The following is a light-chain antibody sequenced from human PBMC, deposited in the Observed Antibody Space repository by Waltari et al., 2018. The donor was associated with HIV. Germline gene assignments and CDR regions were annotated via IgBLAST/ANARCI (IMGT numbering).Light chain of an antibody. CDR1: GSDVGAYNY. Sequence: QSALTQPPSASGSPGQSVTIPCTATGSDVGAYNYVSWYQQHPGKAPNVLIYEVSTRPSGVPDRFSGSKSDNTASLTVSGLQADDEADYYCSSYAGTNNWVFGGGTKLTVL. V-gene: IGLV2-8*01. CDR2: EVS. CDR3: SSYAGTNNWV. J-gene: IGLJ3*02.